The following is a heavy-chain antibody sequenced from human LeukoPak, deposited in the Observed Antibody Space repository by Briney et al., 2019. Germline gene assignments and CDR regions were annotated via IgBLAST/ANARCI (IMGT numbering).Heavy chain of an antibody. V-gene: IGHV4-31*03. CDR2: IYFSGST. CDR3: TRAETY. CDR1: GGSISSGDYS. Sequence: SETLSLTCTVSGGSISSGDYSWNWVRQHPGKGLEWIGHIYFSGSTSYNPSLKSRVTISLDTSKNQFSLKLSSVTAADTAVYYCTRAETYWGQGTLSPSPQ. J-gene: IGHJ4*02.